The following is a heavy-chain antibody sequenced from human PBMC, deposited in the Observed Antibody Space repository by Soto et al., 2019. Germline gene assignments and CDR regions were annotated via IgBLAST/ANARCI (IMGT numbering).Heavy chain of an antibody. CDR3: AKAGYSYGYYFDY. J-gene: IGHJ4*02. CDR1: GFTFSSYG. CDR2: ISYDGSNK. V-gene: IGHV3-30*18. Sequence: PGGSLRLSCAASGFTFSSYGMHWVRQAPGKGLEWVAVISYDGSNKYYADSVKGRFTISRDNSENTLYLQMNSLRAEDTAVYYCAKAGYSYGYYFDYWGQGTLVTVSS. D-gene: IGHD5-18*01.